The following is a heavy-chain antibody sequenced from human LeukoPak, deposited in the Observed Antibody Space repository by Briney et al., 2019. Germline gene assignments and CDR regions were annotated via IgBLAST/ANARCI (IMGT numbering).Heavy chain of an antibody. CDR3: AREGTSGWYYFDY. CDR2: INSDGRST. CDR1: GLTFSTYW. J-gene: IGHJ4*02. V-gene: IGHV3-74*01. Sequence: PGGSLRLSCAASGLTFSTYWMHWVRQAPGKGLVWVSRINSDGRSTTYADFVKGRFTISRDNAKNTLYLQMNSLRAEDTAVYYCAREGTSGWYYFDYWGQGTLVTASS. D-gene: IGHD6-19*01.